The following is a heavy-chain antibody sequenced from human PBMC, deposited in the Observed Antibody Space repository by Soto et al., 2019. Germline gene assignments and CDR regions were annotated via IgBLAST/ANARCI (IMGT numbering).Heavy chain of an antibody. CDR1: GFTFSSSA. Sequence: EVQLLESGGGLVQPGGSLRLSCAASGFTFSSSAISWVRQAPGKGLEWVSAVSANGQGIYYADSVRGRFTISRDNSKNTVLLHMASLSAEDTAVYYCAKDRHYPRDYCHYWGQGTLVTVSS. CDR2: VSANGQGI. D-gene: IGHD3-10*01. CDR3: AKDRHYPRDYCHY. J-gene: IGHJ4*02. V-gene: IGHV3-23*01.